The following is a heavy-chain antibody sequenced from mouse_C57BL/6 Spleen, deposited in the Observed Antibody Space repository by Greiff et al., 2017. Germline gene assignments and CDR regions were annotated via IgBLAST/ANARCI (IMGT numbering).Heavy chain of an antibody. D-gene: IGHD2-2*01. CDR1: GFNIKDYY. CDR2: IDPEDGET. J-gene: IGHJ3*01. CDR3: ARNYYGYEFAY. V-gene: IGHV14-2*01. Sequence: EVKLQESGAELVKPGASVKLSCTASGFNIKDYYMHWVKQRTEQGLAWIGRIDPEDGETKYAPKFQGKATITADTSSNTAYLQLSSLTSEDTAVYYCARNYYGYEFAYWGQGTLVTVAA.